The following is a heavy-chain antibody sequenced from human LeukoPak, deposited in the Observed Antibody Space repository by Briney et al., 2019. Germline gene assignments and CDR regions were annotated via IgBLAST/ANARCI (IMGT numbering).Heavy chain of an antibody. CDR1: GFTFSTYW. D-gene: IGHD3-10*01. CDR3: ARDSIVRGASGD. CDR2: IKEDGSEK. Sequence: PGGSLRLSCAASGFTFSTYWMSWVRQAPGKGLEWVTNIKEDGSEKYYVDSVKGRFTISRDNAKNSLYLQMNSLRAEDTAVYYCARDSIVRGASGDWGQGTLVTVSS. J-gene: IGHJ4*02. V-gene: IGHV3-7*01.